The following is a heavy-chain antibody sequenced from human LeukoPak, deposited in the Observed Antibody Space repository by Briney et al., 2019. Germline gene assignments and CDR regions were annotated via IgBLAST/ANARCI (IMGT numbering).Heavy chain of an antibody. J-gene: IGHJ3*02. CDR3: ASQLGDASDI. Sequence: QSGGSLRLSCAASGFTFSSYSMNWVRQAPGKGLEWVSYISSSSSTIYYADSVKGRFTISRDNGKNSLYLQTNSLRAEDTAVYDCASQLGDASDIWGQGTMVTVSS. D-gene: IGHD6-13*01. CDR2: ISSSSSTI. CDR1: GFTFSSYS. V-gene: IGHV3-48*01.